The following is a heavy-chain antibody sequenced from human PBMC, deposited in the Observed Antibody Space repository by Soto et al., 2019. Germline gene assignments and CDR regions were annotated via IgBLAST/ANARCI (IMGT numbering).Heavy chain of an antibody. V-gene: IGHV4-59*01. CDR2: VHYSGST. D-gene: IGHD2-8*01. CDR1: GGSISTYY. J-gene: IGHJ4*02. Sequence: SETLSLTCAVSGGSISTYYWSWIRQPPGKGLEWIGYVHYSGSTNYNPSLKSRVTISVDTSKNQFSLKLNSVTAADTVVFYCARGGSGVLDYWGQGTLVTVSS. CDR3: ARGGSGVLDY.